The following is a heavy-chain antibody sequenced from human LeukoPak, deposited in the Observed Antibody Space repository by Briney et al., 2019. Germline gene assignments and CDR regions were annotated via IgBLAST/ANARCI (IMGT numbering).Heavy chain of an antibody. CDR2: FGTRSTSI. V-gene: IGHV3-21*01. CDR1: GFTFSTYA. Sequence: GGSLRLSCAASGFTFSTYAMNWVRQAPGKGLEWVSSFGTRSTSIYYAHSVTGRFIISRDNAKNSLYLQMNSLRAEDTAVYYCATGNSYGYDYWGQGSLVTVSS. J-gene: IGHJ4*02. D-gene: IGHD5-18*01. CDR3: ATGNSYGYDY.